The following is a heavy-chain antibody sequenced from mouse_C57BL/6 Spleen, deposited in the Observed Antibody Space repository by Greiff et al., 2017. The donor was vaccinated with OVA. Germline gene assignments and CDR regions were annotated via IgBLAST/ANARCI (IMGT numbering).Heavy chain of an antibody. Sequence: VQLLQPGAELVKPGASVKMSCKASGYTFTSYWITWVKQRPGQGLEWIGDIYPGSGSTYYNEKFKSKATLTVDTSSSTAYMQRSSLTSEDSAVYYGARNYGSSSYFDVWGTGTTVTVSS. CDR2: IYPGSGST. J-gene: IGHJ1*03. V-gene: IGHV1-55*01. CDR1: GYTFTSYW. CDR3: ARNYGSSSYFDV. D-gene: IGHD1-1*01.